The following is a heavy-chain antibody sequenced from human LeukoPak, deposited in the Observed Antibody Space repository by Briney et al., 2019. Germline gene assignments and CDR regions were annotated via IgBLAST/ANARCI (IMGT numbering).Heavy chain of an antibody. CDR3: ARSPGDTFGGVIVIRHFDY. V-gene: IGHV4-31*03. D-gene: IGHD3-16*02. J-gene: IGHJ4*02. Sequence: NPSQTLSLTCTVSGVSISSGGYYWSWIRQHPGKGLEWIGYIYYSGSTYYNPSLKSRVTISVDTSKNQFSLKLSSVTAADTAVYYCARSPGDTFGGVIVIRHFDYWGQGTLVTVSS. CDR2: IYYSGST. CDR1: GVSISSGGYY.